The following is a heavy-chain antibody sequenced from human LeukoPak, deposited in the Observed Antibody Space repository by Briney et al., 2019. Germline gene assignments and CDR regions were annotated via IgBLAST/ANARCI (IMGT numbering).Heavy chain of an antibody. D-gene: IGHD2-15*01. CDR1: GFTFSSYG. Sequence: GGSLRLSCAASGFTFSSYGMNWVRQAPGKGLEWVSAISNSDGWTYYADSVKGRFTISRENSKSALFLQMNSLRVEDTAVYYCAKDRTSGGTFLHWGQGALVTVSS. J-gene: IGHJ4*02. V-gene: IGHV3-23*01. CDR3: AKDRTSGGTFLH. CDR2: ISNSDGWT.